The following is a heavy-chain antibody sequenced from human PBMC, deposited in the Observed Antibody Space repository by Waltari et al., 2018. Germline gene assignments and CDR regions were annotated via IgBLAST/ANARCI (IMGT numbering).Heavy chain of an antibody. CDR2: GDPEDGET. J-gene: IGHJ6*03. Sequence: EVQLVQSGAEVKKPGATVKISCKASGYTFTDYYMHWVQQAPGKGLEWMGRGDPEDGETIYAEKFQGRVTITADTSTDTAYMELSSLRSEDTAVYYCATAGTDQLLDNYYYYMDVWGKGTTVTVSS. V-gene: IGHV1-69-2*01. CDR1: GYTFTDYY. CDR3: ATAGTDQLLDNYYYYMDV. D-gene: IGHD2-2*01.